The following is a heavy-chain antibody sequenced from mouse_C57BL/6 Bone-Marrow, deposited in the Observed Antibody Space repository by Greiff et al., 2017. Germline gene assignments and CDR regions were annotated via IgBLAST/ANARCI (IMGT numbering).Heavy chain of an antibody. J-gene: IGHJ4*01. D-gene: IGHD1-1*01. Sequence: VQLQQSGAELVRPGASVKLSCTASGFNIKDDYMHWVKQRPEQGLEWIGWIDPENGDTEYASKVQGKAAITADTSSNTAYLQLSSLTSEDSAVYYSTTYSILYYYGSSYENAMDYWGQGTSVTVSS. CDR1: GFNIKDDY. CDR2: IDPENGDT. CDR3: TTYSILYYYGSSYENAMDY. V-gene: IGHV14-4*01.